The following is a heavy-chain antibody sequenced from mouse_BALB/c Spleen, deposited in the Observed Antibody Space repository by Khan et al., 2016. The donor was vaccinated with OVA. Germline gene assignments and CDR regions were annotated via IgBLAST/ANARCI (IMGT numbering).Heavy chain of an antibody. J-gene: IGHJ3*01. V-gene: IGHV1-80*01. Sequence: QVQLKQSGAELVRPGSSVKISCKASGYAFSNYWMNWVKQRPGQGLEWIGQIYPGDGDTSFNGKFRGKATLTADKSSRTAYMQFSSLTSEDSAVYFCARSGYDYFAYWGQGTLVTVSA. D-gene: IGHD2-14*01. CDR3: ARSGYDYFAY. CDR1: GYAFSNYW. CDR2: IYPGDGDT.